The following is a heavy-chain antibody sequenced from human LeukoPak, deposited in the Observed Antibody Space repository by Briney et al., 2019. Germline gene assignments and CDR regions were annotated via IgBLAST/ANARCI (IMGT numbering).Heavy chain of an antibody. CDR3: ARDRIPHSSVTAFSDY. V-gene: IGHV1-18*01. Sequence: ASVKVSCKASGYTFTSYGISWVRQAPGQGLEWMGWISAYNGNTNYAQKLQGRVTMTTDTSTSTAYMELGSLRSDDTAVYYCARDRIPHSSVTAFSDYWGQGTLVTVSS. CDR1: GYTFTSYG. D-gene: IGHD4-17*01. J-gene: IGHJ4*02. CDR2: ISAYNGNT.